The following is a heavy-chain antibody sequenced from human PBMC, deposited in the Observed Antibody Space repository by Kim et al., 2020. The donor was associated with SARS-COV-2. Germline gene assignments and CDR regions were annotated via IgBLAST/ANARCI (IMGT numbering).Heavy chain of an antibody. CDR2: MNPNSGNT. CDR3: ARGTTVTTYYYYYMDV. V-gene: IGHV1-8*01. D-gene: IGHD4-4*01. J-gene: IGHJ6*03. CDR1: GYTFTSYD. Sequence: ASVKVSCKASGYTFTSYDINWVRQATGQGLEWMGWMNPNSGNTGYAQKFQGRVTMTRNTSISTAYMELSSLRSEDTAVYYCARGTTVTTYYYYYMDVWGKGTTVTVSS.